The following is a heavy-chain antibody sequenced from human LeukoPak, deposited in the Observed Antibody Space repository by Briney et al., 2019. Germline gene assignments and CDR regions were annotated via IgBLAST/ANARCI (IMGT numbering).Heavy chain of an antibody. Sequence: SETLSLTCTVSGGSISSYYWSWIRQPPGKGLEWIGYIYYSGSTNYNPSLKSRVTISVDTSKNQFSLKLSSVNAADTAVYYCARSPIVVVPAAMHAFDIWGQGTMVTVSS. CDR1: GGSISSYY. CDR3: ARSPIVVVPAAMHAFDI. V-gene: IGHV4-59*08. J-gene: IGHJ3*02. CDR2: IYYSGST. D-gene: IGHD2-2*01.